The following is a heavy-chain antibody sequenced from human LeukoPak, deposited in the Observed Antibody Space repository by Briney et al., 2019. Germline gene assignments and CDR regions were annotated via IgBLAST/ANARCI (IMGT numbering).Heavy chain of an antibody. Sequence: SETLSLTCAVYGGSFSGYYWSWIRQPPGKGLEWIGEINHSGSTNYNPSLKSRVTISVDTSKNQFTLKLSSETAADTAVYYCARAAVAGYDYWGQGTLVTVSS. CDR3: ARAAVAGYDY. V-gene: IGHV4-34*01. CDR2: INHSGST. D-gene: IGHD6-19*01. J-gene: IGHJ4*02. CDR1: GGSFSGYY.